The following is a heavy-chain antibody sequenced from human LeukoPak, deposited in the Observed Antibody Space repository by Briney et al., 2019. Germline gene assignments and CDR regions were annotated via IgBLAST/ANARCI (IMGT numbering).Heavy chain of an antibody. J-gene: IGHJ4*02. CDR2: ISSSGSTI. CDR3: ARIPIVGAHIDY. D-gene: IGHD1-26*01. V-gene: IGHV3-11*01. Sequence: SGGSLRLSCAASGFTFSDYYMSWIRQAPGKGLEWVSYISSSGSTIYYADSVKGRFTISRDNAKNSLYLQMNSLRAEGTAVYYCARIPIVGAHIDYWGQGTLVTVSS. CDR1: GFTFSDYY.